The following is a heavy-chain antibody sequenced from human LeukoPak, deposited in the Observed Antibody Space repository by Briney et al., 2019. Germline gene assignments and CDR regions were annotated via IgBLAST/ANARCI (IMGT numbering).Heavy chain of an antibody. J-gene: IGHJ4*02. Sequence: SETLSLTCTVSGGSISSGGYYWSWLGQHPGKVLEFIGYIYYSGSTYYNPSFKSRVTISVDTSKSQCSLKLSSVTAADTAVYYCARVGYYYGSGSFKAYYFDYWGQGTLVTVSS. V-gene: IGHV4-31*03. CDR1: GGSISSGGYY. CDR3: ARVGYYYGSGSFKAYYFDY. CDR2: IYYSGST. D-gene: IGHD3-10*01.